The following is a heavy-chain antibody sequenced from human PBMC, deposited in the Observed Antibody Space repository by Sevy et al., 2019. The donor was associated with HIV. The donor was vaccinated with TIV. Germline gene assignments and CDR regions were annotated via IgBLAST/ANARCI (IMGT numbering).Heavy chain of an antibody. CDR2: MYHRGTT. J-gene: IGHJ4*02. CDR3: AAAAGTDILGYYFDS. V-gene: IGHV4-4*02. CDR1: GDSIISSRW. Sequence: SETMSLTCTVSGDSIISSRWWSWFRQSPGKRLEWIGDMYHRGTTNYSPSLKNRVIMSVDKSKNQFSLNLTSVTAADTAVYYCAAAAGTDILGYYFDSWGQGIPVTVSS. D-gene: IGHD6-25*01.